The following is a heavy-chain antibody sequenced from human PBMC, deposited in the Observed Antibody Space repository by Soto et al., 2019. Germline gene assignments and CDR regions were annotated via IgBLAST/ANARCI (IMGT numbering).Heavy chain of an antibody. CDR2: ISSSSSHI. Sequence: EVQLVESGGGLVKPGGSLRLSCAASGFTFSSYSMNWVRQAPGKGLEWVSSISSSSSHIYYADSVKGRFTISRDNAKNSLYLQMNSLRAEDTAVYYCARNIIAAAGIDYYYGMDVWGQGTTVTVSS. V-gene: IGHV3-21*01. J-gene: IGHJ6*02. CDR1: GFTFSSYS. CDR3: ARNIIAAAGIDYYYGMDV. D-gene: IGHD6-13*01.